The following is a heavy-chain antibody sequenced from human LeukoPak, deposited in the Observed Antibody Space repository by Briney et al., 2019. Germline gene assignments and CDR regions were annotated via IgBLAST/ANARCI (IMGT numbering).Heavy chain of an antibody. CDR3: ARENWGLDY. Sequence: PGGSLRLSCAASGCTVSGNYMSWVRQAPGKGLEWVSVIYHGDTTYYADSVKGRFTIPRDNSKNTLYLQMNSLRAEDTAVYYCARENWGLDYWGQRTLVTVSS. D-gene: IGHD7-27*01. J-gene: IGHJ4*02. V-gene: IGHV3-53*01. CDR2: IYHGDTT. CDR1: GCTVSGNY.